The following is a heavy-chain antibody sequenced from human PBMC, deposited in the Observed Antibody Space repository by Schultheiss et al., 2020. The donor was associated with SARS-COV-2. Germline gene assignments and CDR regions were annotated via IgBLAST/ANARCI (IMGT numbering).Heavy chain of an antibody. J-gene: IGHJ2*01. Sequence: GGSLRLSCAASGFTFSSYAMHWVRQAPGKGLEYVSAISGSGGSTYYADSVNGRFTISRDNSKNTLYLQMNSLRAEDTAVYYCARDRSSTTYWYFDLWGRGTLVTVSS. V-gene: IGHV3-64*04. D-gene: IGHD6-6*01. CDR1: GFTFSSYA. CDR2: ISGSGGST. CDR3: ARDRSSTTYWYFDL.